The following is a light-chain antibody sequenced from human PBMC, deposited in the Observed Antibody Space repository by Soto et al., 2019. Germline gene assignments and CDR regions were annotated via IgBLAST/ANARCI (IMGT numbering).Light chain of an antibody. CDR3: QQYGFSSIT. Sequence: ENVLTQFPGTLSLSPGEGATLSCRASQSVSSDYLAWYQHKAGQAPRLLIYGASSRATGIPDRFSGSGSGTDFTLTISRLEPEDFAVYYCQQYGFSSITFGQGTRLEIK. V-gene: IGKV3-20*01. CDR1: QSVSSDY. J-gene: IGKJ5*01. CDR2: GAS.